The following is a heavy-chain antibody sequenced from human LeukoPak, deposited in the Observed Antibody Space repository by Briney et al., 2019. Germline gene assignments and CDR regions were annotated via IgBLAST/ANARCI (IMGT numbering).Heavy chain of an antibody. D-gene: IGHD5-12*01. Sequence: SVKVSCKASGGTFSSYAISWVRQAPGQGLEWMGRIIPIFGTANYAQKFQGRVTITTDESTSTAYMELSSLRSGDTAVYYCAREAYGGYTSFDYWGQGTLVTVSS. J-gene: IGHJ4*02. CDR3: AREAYGGYTSFDY. CDR1: GGTFSSYA. V-gene: IGHV1-69*05. CDR2: IIPIFGTA.